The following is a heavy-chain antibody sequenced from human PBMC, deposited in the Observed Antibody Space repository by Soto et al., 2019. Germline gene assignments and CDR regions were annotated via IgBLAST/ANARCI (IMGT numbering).Heavy chain of an antibody. CDR2: IFHSGDT. J-gene: IGHJ2*01. CDR1: GGSICTSDYY. Sequence: PAETLSLTCNVAGGSICTSDYYFICLGQQPGNGLELIGYIFHSGDTYYNPSLTGRLAFSVDTSKNQFSLRLTSVTVADTALYFCARHPRITRGWHFDLWGRGTLVTVSS. CDR3: ARHPRITRGWHFDL. D-gene: IGHD7-27*01. V-gene: IGHV4-31*02.